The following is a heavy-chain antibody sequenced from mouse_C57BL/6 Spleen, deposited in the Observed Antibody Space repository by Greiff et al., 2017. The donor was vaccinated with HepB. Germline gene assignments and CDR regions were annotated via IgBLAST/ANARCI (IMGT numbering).Heavy chain of an antibody. CDR2: ISSGSSTI. Sequence: EVMLVESGGGLVKPGGSLKLSCAASGFTFSDYGMHWVRQAPEKGLEWVAYISSGSSTIYYADTVKGRFTISRDNAKNTLFLQMTSLRSEDTAMYYCARRSWDSSGYGAMDYWGQGTSVTVSS. D-gene: IGHD3-2*02. V-gene: IGHV5-17*01. CDR1: GFTFSDYG. J-gene: IGHJ4*01. CDR3: ARRSWDSSGYGAMDY.